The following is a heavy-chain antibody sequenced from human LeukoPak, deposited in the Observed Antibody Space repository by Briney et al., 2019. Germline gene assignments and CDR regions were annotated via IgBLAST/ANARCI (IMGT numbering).Heavy chain of an antibody. CDR1: GFTFSTYE. V-gene: IGHV3-48*03. CDR2: ISSSGSII. J-gene: IGHJ4*02. Sequence: GGSLRLSCAAPGFTFSTYEMNWVRQAPGKGLEWVSYISSSGSIIYYADSVKGRFTVSRDNAKNSLYLQMNSLRAEDTAVYYCAKNEGPKGYFEYWGQGTLVTVSS. CDR3: AKNEGPKGYFEY.